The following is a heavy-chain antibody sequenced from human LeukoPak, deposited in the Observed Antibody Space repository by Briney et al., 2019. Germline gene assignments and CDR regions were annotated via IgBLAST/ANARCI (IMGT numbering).Heavy chain of an antibody. V-gene: IGHV4-61*02. CDR2: IYTSGST. CDR1: GGSISSSSYY. Sequence: KPSETLSLTCTVSGGSISSSSYYWGWIRQPPGKGLEWIGRIYTSGSTNYNPSLKSRVTISVDTSKNQFSLKLSSVTAADTAVYYCASESFEGGYFDYWGQGTLVTVSS. D-gene: IGHD3-22*01. CDR3: ASESFEGGYFDY. J-gene: IGHJ4*02.